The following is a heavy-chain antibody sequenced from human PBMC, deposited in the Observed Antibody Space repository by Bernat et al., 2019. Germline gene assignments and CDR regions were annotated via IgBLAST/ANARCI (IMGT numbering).Heavy chain of an antibody. CDR2: IYHSGST. Sequence: HVQLQESGPGLVKPSGTLSLTCAVSGGSTSSNNWLSWVRQPPGKGLEWIGEIYHSGSTNYNPSLKSRVTISVDKSKNQFSLELSSVTAADTAVYYCERVGYSSGGYGYWGQGTLVTVSS. J-gene: IGHJ4*02. CDR1: GGSTSSNNW. CDR3: ERVGYSSGGYGY. V-gene: IGHV4-4*02. D-gene: IGHD6-25*01.